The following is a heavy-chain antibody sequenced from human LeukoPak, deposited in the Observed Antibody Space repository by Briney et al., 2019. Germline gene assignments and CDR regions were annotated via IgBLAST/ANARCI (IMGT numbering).Heavy chain of an antibody. CDR2: MNPNSGNT. Sequence: ASVKVSCKASGYTFTSYDIHWVRQATGQGLEWMGWMNPNSGNTGYAQKFQGRVTMTRNTSISTAYMELSSLRSEDTAVYYCARGRQIRRRWELLAGGWFDPWGQGTLVTVSS. CDR1: GYTFTSYD. V-gene: IGHV1-8*01. J-gene: IGHJ5*02. CDR3: ARGRQIRRRWELLAGGWFDP. D-gene: IGHD1-26*01.